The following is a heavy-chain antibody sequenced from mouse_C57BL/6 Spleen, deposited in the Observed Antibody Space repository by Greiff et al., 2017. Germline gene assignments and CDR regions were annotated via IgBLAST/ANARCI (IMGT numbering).Heavy chain of an antibody. Sequence: VQLQQSGPELVKPGASLKIPCKASGYTFTDYNMDWVKQSHGKSLEWIGDINPNNGGTIYNQKFKGKATLTVDKSSSTAYMELRSLTSEDTAVYYCARLYYDYAMDYWGQGTSVTVSS. CDR3: ARLYYDYAMDY. CDR1: GYTFTDYN. CDR2: INPNNGGT. J-gene: IGHJ4*01. D-gene: IGHD1-1*01. V-gene: IGHV1-18*01.